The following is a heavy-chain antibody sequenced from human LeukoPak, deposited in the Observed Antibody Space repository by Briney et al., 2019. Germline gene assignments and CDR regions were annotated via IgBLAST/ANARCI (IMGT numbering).Heavy chain of an antibody. CDR2: MHTSGSS. V-gene: IGHV4-4*07. J-gene: IGHJ6*03. CDR3: ARGGGLLSYYYYMDV. Sequence: PSETLSLTCTVSGGSISSYYWSWIRQPAGKGLEWIGRMHTSGSSNYNFSLKSRVTMSGDTSKNQFSLKLSSVTAADTAVYYCARGGGLLSYYYYMDVWGKGTTVTISS. CDR1: GGSISSYY. D-gene: IGHD2-2*01.